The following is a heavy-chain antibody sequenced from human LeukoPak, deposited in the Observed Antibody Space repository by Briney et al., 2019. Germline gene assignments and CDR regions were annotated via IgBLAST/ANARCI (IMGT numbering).Heavy chain of an antibody. CDR3: ARDLAVAAPGAFDI. CDR2: IYSGGST. D-gene: IGHD6-19*01. J-gene: IGHJ3*02. V-gene: IGHV3-53*01. CDR1: GFTVSSNY. Sequence: GGSLRLSCAASGFTVSSNYTSWVRQAPGKGLEWVSVIYSGGSTYYADSVKGRFTISRDNSKNTLYLQMNSLRAEDTAVYYCARDLAVAAPGAFDIWGQGTMVTVSS.